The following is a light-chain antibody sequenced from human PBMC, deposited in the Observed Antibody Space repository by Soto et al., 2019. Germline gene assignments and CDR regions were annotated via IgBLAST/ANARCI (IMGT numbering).Light chain of an antibody. V-gene: IGKV1-39*01. J-gene: IGKJ3*01. CDR2: AAS. CDR1: QPIDTS. CDR3: QQSYSSPFT. Sequence: DIQMTQAPSSPSASVGDRVTITCRASQPIDTSINWYQQKPGNAPRLLIYAASSLQSGVPLRFSGSGSGTDFTLTISSLQPEDFATYYCQQSYSSPFTFGPGTTVDIK.